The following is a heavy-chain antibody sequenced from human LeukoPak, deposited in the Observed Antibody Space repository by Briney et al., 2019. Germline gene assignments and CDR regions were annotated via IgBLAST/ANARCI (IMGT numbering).Heavy chain of an antibody. J-gene: IGHJ4*02. V-gene: IGHV3-23*01. Sequence: AGGSLRLSCAASGFTFSSYAMSWVRQAPGKGLEWVSAISGSGGSTYYADSVKGRFTISRDNSKNTLYLQMNSLRAEDTAVYYCAKSPIVTVRGVIFDYWGQGTLVTVSS. CDR2: ISGSGGST. CDR3: AKSPIVTVRGVIFDY. CDR1: GFTFSSYA. D-gene: IGHD3-10*01.